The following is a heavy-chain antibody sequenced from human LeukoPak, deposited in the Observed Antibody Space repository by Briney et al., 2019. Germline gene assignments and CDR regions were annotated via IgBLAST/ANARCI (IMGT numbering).Heavy chain of an antibody. Sequence: TGGSLRLSCAASGFTVSNNYMSWVRQAPGKKLEWVSDIYSDGTTFYADSVKGRFTISRDNSKNTLYLQMNSLRSEDTAVYYCARDAYNYYCSDYWGQGTLVTVSS. CDR3: ARDAYNYYCSDY. CDR1: GFTVSNNY. J-gene: IGHJ4*02. V-gene: IGHV3-53*05. D-gene: IGHD5-24*01. CDR2: IYSDGTT.